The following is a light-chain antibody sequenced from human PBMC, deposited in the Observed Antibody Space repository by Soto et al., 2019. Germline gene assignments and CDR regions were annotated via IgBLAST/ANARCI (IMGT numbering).Light chain of an antibody. J-gene: IGLJ1*01. CDR3: CSYAGSYTYV. CDR2: DVS. V-gene: IGLV2-11*01. CDR1: SSDVGGYNY. Sequence: QSALTQARSVSGSPGQSVTISCTGTSSDVGGYNYVSWYQQHPGKAPKFMIYDVSKRPPGVPDRFSGSKSGNTASLTISGLQAEDEADYYCCSYAGSYTYVFGTGTRSPS.